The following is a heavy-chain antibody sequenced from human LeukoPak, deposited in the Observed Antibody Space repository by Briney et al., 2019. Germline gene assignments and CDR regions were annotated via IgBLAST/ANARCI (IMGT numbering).Heavy chain of an antibody. D-gene: IGHD6-13*01. CDR1: GFIFSHYS. J-gene: IGHJ5*02. CDR3: ARGVGSSSWSRHWFDP. CDR2: IKSDSATI. V-gene: IGHV3-48*04. Sequence: GGSLRLSCAASGFIFSHYSMNWVRQAPGKGREGVAYIKSDSATIYYGDSVKGRFTISRDNAKNSLYLQMNSLRAEDTAVYYCARGVGSSSWSRHWFDPWGQGTLVTVSS.